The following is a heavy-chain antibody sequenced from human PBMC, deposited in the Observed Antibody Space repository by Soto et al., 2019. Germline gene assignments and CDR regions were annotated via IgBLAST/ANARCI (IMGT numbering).Heavy chain of an antibody. V-gene: IGHV3-23*01. CDR1: GFTFSSYA. Sequence: EVQLLESGGGLVQPGGALRLSCAASGFTFSSYAMSWVRQAPGKGLEWVSAISGTGVGTYYADSVKGRFTISRDNTKKPRYLERNSLRAEETAVYYSMKCMTTVTTFPFDIWGQGTMVTVPS. D-gene: IGHD4-17*01. CDR3: MKCMTTVTTFPFDI. CDR2: ISGTGVGT. J-gene: IGHJ3*02.